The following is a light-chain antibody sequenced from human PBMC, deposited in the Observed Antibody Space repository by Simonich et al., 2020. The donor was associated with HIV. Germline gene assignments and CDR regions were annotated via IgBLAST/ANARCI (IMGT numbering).Light chain of an antibody. CDR2: DAS. CDR1: QSVSNY. J-gene: IGKJ4*01. V-gene: IGKV3-11*01. Sequence: EIVLTQSPATLSLSPGERATLSCRASQSVSNYLAWYQQKPGQAPRLLIDDASNRATCIPARFSGSGSGTDFTLTISSLEPEDFAVYYCQQRSNWLTFGGGTKVEIK. CDR3: QQRSNWLT.